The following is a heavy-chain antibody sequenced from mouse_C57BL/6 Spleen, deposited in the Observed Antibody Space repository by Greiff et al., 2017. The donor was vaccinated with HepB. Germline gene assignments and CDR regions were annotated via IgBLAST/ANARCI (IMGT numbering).Heavy chain of an antibody. Sequence: QVQLQHSGPELVKPGASVKISCKASGYAFRSSWMNWVKQRPGKGLERIGRIYPGDGATNDNGKFKGKATLTADKSSRTAYMQLSSLTSEDSAVYFCARERYYGSSPAWFAYWGRGTLVTVSA. V-gene: IGHV1-82*01. CDR3: ARERYYGSSPAWFAY. D-gene: IGHD1-1*01. J-gene: IGHJ3*01. CDR1: GYAFRSSW. CDR2: IYPGDGAT.